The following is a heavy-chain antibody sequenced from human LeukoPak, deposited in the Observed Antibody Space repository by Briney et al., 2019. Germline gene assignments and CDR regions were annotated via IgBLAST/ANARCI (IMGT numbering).Heavy chain of an antibody. CDR2: IRYDGSNK. Sequence: GGSLRLSCAASGFTFSSYGMHWVRHAPGKGLEWVAFIRYDGSNKYYGDCGKGRFTISRDNCKNTLYLQMNSLRAEDTAVYYCAKNPGAMTTVTLYYYYYMDVWGKGTTVTVSS. CDR3: AKNPGAMTTVTLYYYYYMDV. CDR1: GFTFSSYG. J-gene: IGHJ6*03. D-gene: IGHD4-17*01. V-gene: IGHV3-30*02.